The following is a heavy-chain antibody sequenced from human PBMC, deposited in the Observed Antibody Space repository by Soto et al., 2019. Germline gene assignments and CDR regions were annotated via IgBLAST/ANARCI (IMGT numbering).Heavy chain of an antibody. CDR2: INHSGST. Sequence: SETLSLTCAVYGGSFSGYYWSWIRQPPGKGLEWIGEINHSGSTNYNPSLKSRVTISVDTSKNQFSLKLSSVTAADTAVYYCARSVISDIVVVVAASYYFDYWGQGTLVTVSS. J-gene: IGHJ4*02. CDR1: GGSFSGYY. V-gene: IGHV4-34*01. D-gene: IGHD2-15*01. CDR3: ARSVISDIVVVVAASYYFDY.